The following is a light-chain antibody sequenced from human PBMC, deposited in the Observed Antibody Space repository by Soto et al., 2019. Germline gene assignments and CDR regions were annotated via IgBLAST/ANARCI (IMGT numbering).Light chain of an antibody. CDR1: QSVSSN. CDR2: GAS. Sequence: EMVMTQSPATLSVSPGERATLSCRASQSVSSNLAWYQQKPGQSPRLLIYGASTRATGIPARFSGSGSGTEFTLTFSSLQSEDFAVYYCQQYNNWPPGRTFGQGTKVDIK. J-gene: IGKJ1*01. CDR3: QQYNNWPPGRT. V-gene: IGKV3-15*01.